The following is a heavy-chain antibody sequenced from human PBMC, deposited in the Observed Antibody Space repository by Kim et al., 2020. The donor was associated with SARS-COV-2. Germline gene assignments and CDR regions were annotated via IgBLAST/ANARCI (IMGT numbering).Heavy chain of an antibody. CDR2: TKNCGTT. CDR1: GGSISSYY. CDR3: ARAGILPYAFDI. Sequence: SETLSLTCTVSGGSISSYYCTWIRQPPGKSLEWIGFTKNCGTTNYNPSLSSRVTISVDTSKNEFSLRLTSVTAADTAVYYCARAGILPYAFDIWGQGTMVTVSS. D-gene: IGHD1-1*01. V-gene: IGHV4-59*01. J-gene: IGHJ3*02.